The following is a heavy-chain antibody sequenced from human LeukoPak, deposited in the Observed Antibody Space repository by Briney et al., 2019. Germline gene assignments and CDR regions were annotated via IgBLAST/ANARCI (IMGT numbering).Heavy chain of an antibody. Sequence: APVKVSXKASRYSFTGYYMHWVRQAHGQGLEWVGIINPGGSSTSYAQKFQGRVTMTRDTSTSTVYMELRNLRSEDTAMYYCARETVGALDYWGQGTLVTVSS. D-gene: IGHD1-26*01. J-gene: IGHJ4*02. V-gene: IGHV1-46*01. CDR2: INPGGSST. CDR1: RYSFTGYY. CDR3: ARETVGALDY.